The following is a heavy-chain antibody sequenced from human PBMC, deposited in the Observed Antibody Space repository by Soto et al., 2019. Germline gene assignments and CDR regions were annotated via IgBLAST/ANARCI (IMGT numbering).Heavy chain of an antibody. V-gene: IGHV4-34*01. J-gene: IGHJ6*02. CDR1: GGSFSGYY. Sequence: ETLSLTCAVYGGSFSGYYWSWIRQPPGKGLEWIGEINHSGSTNYNPSLKSRVTISVDTSKNQFSLKLSSVTAADTAVYYCARNGYCSSTSCSYYYYYYGMDVWGQGTTVTVSS. CDR2: INHSGST. CDR3: ARNGYCSSTSCSYYYYYYGMDV. D-gene: IGHD2-2*01.